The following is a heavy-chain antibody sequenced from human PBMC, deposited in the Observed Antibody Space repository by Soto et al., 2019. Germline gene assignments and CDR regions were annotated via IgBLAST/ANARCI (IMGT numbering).Heavy chain of an antibody. J-gene: IGHJ4*02. CDR2: VSGDGRGT. CDR1: GFTFSNYA. Sequence: EVQLLESGGALVQPGGSLRLSCAASGFTFSNYAVTWVRQAPGRGLERVSSVSGDGRGTRYADSVRGRFTISRDNSKNTLYLQMNSLTAEDTAIYYCAKDPNGDYVGAFDYWGQGTLVTVSS. V-gene: IGHV3-23*01. CDR3: AKDPNGDYVGAFDY. D-gene: IGHD4-17*01.